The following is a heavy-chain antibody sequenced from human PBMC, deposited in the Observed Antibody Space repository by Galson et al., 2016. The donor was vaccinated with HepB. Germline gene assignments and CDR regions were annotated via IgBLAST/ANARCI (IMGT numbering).Heavy chain of an antibody. CDR1: GFTFSHAW. CDR3: SPPPTGQQPYYFDY. CDR2: VKRRLDGGTT. Sequence: SLRLSCAASGFTFSHAWMSWVRQAPGKGLEWVGRVKRRLDGGTTDYAAPVKDRFTIPSDDSKNPLYLQMNRLRIEDTAVYYGSPPPTGQQPYYFDYWGQGTLVTVSS. J-gene: IGHJ4*02. V-gene: IGHV3-15*01. D-gene: IGHD6-13*01.